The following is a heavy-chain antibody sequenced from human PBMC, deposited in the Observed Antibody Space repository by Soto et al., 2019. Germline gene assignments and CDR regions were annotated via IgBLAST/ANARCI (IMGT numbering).Heavy chain of an antibody. CDR1: GFTFSRYG. D-gene: IGHD2-2*01. V-gene: IGHV3-23*01. J-gene: IGHJ6*02. CDR2: IGESGTPT. CDR3: ARYIPGVRYYGMDV. Sequence: EVQLLESGGGVVQPGESLRLSCAASGFTFSRYGISWVRQAPGKGLEWVSLIGESGTPTYYADSVKGRFTISRDNSGNTLFLEMYSLRAEDTAVYYCARYIPGVRYYGMDVWGQGTTVTVSS.